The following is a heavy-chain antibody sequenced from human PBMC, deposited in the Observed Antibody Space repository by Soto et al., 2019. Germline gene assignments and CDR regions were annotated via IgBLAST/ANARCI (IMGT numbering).Heavy chain of an antibody. Sequence: ASVKVSCKASRYTFTSYAMHWVRHAPGQRLEWMGWINAGNGNTKYSQKFQGRVTITRDTSASTAYMERSSLRSEDTAVYYCARGTYVFWIVYYSYDKNQDYYGMDVWGQGTTVTVSS. V-gene: IGHV1-3*01. CDR2: INAGNGNT. J-gene: IGHJ6*02. CDR3: ARGTYVFWIVYYSYDKNQDYYGMDV. D-gene: IGHD3-3*01. CDR1: RYTFTSYA.